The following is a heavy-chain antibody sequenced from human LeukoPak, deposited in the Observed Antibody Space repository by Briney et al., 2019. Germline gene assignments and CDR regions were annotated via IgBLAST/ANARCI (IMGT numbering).Heavy chain of an antibody. CDR2: ISDDGSNK. V-gene: IGHV3-30-3*01. CDR3: ARPRRWAQWLAANDALGI. D-gene: IGHD6-19*01. Sequence: GGSLRLSCAASGFTFSSYSMHWVRQAPGKGLQWVTVISDDGSNKDYADSVKGRFTISRDNSKKTLYLHLSSLTTEDTAVYYCARPRRWAQWLAANDALGIWGQGTEVTVYS. CDR1: GFTFSSYS. J-gene: IGHJ3*02.